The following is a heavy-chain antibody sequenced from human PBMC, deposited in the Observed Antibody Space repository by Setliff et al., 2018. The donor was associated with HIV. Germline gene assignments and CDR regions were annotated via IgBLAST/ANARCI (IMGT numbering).Heavy chain of an antibody. V-gene: IGHV4-39*01. CDR3: ARHWGSGWYMAMDV. CDR2: VYYNGVT. CDR1: GGSVLSDNYF. Sequence: PSETLSLTCSVSGGSVLSDNYFWSWVRQPPGKGLQYIGTVYYNGVTYFNPSLKSRLTISVDTSKNQFSLKLSSLTAADTAVYYCARHWGSGWYMAMDVWGKGTTVTVSS. D-gene: IGHD6-19*01. J-gene: IGHJ6*04.